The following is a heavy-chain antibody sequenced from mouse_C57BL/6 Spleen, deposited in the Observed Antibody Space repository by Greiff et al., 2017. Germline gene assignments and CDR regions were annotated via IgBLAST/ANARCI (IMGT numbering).Heavy chain of an antibody. J-gene: IGHJ3*01. V-gene: IGHV1-15*01. CDR1: GYTFTDYE. CDR2: IDPETGGT. CDR3: TRSLFMTTVVAPVAY. D-gene: IGHD1-1*01. Sequence: QVQLQQSGAELVRPGASVTLSCKASGYTFTDYEMHWVKQTPVHGLEWIGAIDPETGGTAYNQKFKGKDILTADKSSSTAYMELRSLTSEDSAVXYCTRSLFMTTVVAPVAYWGQGTLVTVSA.